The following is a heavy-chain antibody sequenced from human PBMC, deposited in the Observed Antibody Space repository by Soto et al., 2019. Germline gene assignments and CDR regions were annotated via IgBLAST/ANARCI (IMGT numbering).Heavy chain of an antibody. CDR1: GFTFSSYA. V-gene: IGHV3-23*01. CDR2: ISGSGDST. Sequence: EVQLLESGGDLVQPGGSLRLPCVVSGFTFSSYAMSWVRQAPGKGLEWVSTISGSGDSTYYTDSVKGRFTVSRDNSKNTMYLEMYTLRAEDTAVYYCAKGATSTAATPWFDTWGQGTLVSVSS. CDR3: AKGATSTAATPWFDT. J-gene: IGHJ5*02. D-gene: IGHD1-1*01.